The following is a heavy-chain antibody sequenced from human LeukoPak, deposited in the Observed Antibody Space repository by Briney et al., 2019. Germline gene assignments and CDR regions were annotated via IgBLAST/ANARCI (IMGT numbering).Heavy chain of an antibody. Sequence: GASVKVSCKASGYTFTSYGISWVRQAPGQGLEWMGWISAYNGNTNYAQKLQGRVTMTTDTSTSTAYMELRSLRSDDTAVYYCARGSSSITIFGVVIKGPGYMDVWGKGTTVTVSS. CDR2: ISAYNGNT. J-gene: IGHJ6*03. CDR1: GYTFTSYG. V-gene: IGHV1-18*01. D-gene: IGHD3-3*01. CDR3: ARGSSSITIFGVVIKGPGYMDV.